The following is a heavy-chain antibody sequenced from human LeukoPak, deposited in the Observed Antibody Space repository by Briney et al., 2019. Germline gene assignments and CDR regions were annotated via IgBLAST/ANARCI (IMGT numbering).Heavy chain of an antibody. CDR1: GGTFSSYA. CDR2: IIPIFGTA. D-gene: IGHD6-6*01. J-gene: IGHJ5*02. Sequence: SVKVSCKASGGTFSSYAISWVRQAPGQGLEWMGGIIPIFGTASYAQKFQSRVTMTRDTSTSTVYMELSSLRSEDTAVYYCARIYSSSSERGWFDPWGQGTLVTVSS. V-gene: IGHV1-69*05. CDR3: ARIYSSSSERGWFDP.